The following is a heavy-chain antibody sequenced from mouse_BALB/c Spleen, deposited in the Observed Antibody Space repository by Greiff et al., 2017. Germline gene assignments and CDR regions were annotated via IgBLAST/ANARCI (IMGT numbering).Heavy chain of an antibody. Sequence: VQLQQSGAELVRPGVSVKISCKGSGYTFTDYAMHWVKQSHAKSLEWIGVISTYYGDASYNQKFKGKATMTVDKSSSTAYMELARLTSEDSAIYYCARGELGLLYAMDYWGQGTSVTVSS. V-gene: IGHV1S137*01. CDR3: ARGELGLLYAMDY. CDR1: GYTFTDYA. D-gene: IGHD3-1*01. J-gene: IGHJ4*01. CDR2: ISTYYGDA.